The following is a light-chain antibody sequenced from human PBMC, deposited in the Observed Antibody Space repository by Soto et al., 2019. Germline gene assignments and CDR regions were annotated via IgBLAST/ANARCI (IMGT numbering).Light chain of an antibody. V-gene: IGKV3-20*01. J-gene: IGKJ4*01. CDR3: QQYAT. CDR2: GAS. CDR1: QSVSSSY. Sequence: EIVWTQSPGTLSLSTRERATLSCRASQSVSSSYLAWYQQKPGQAPRLLIYGASSRAAGIPDRFSGSGSGTDFPLTISRLEPEDFAVYYCQQYATFGGGTKVDI.